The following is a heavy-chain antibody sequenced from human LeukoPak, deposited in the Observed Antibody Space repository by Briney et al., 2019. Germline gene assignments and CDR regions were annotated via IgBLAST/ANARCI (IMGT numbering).Heavy chain of an antibody. V-gene: IGHV3-23*01. CDR1: GFTFGSYG. CDR2: ISGGGGST. D-gene: IGHD3-16*01. Sequence: GGSLRLSCAASGFTFGSYGMSWVRQAPGKGLEWVSAISGGGGSTYYADSVKGRFTISRDNSKNTLYLQMNSLRAEDTAVYYCATRGDARGYFALWGRGTLVTVSS. J-gene: IGHJ2*01. CDR3: ATRGDARGYFAL.